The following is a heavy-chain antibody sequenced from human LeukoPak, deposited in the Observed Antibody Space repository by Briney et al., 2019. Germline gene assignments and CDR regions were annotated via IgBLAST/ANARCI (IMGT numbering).Heavy chain of an antibody. J-gene: IGHJ4*02. CDR3: AKDPSGRYFDWTFDY. V-gene: IGHV3-30*02. CDR2: IRYDGSNK. Sequence: GGSLRLSCAASGFTFSSYGMHWVRQAPGKGLGWVAFIRYDGSNKYYADSVKGRFTISRDNSKNTLYLQMNSLRAEDTAVYYCAKDPSGRYFDWTFDYWGQGTLVTVSS. D-gene: IGHD3-9*01. CDR1: GFTFSSYG.